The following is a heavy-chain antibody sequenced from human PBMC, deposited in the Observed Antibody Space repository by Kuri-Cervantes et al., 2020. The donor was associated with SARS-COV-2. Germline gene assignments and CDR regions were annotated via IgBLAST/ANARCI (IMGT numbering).Heavy chain of an antibody. CDR3: ARSPGDGDYDPFDY. V-gene: IGHV3-23*01. Sequence: GGSLRLSCAACGFTFSSYDMSWVRQAPGKGLEWVSAISGSGGSTYYADSVKGRFTISRDNSKNTLYLQMNSLRAEDTAVYYCARSPGDGDYDPFDYWGQGTLVTVSS. CDR1: GFTFSSYD. CDR2: ISGSGGST. J-gene: IGHJ4*02. D-gene: IGHD4-17*01.